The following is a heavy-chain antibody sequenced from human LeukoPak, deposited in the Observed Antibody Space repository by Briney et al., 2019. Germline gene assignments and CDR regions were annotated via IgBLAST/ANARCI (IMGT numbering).Heavy chain of an antibody. Sequence: PGGSLRLSCAASGFALSSHWMTWVRQVPGRGPEWVANVNRDGSETYYLDSVKGRFTISKDNAKNSLYLQMNSLRDEDTAVYYCAKDQRWESPHYLDSWGQGTLVTVSS. V-gene: IGHV3-7*03. CDR3: AKDQRWESPHYLDS. CDR1: GFALSSHW. CDR2: VNRDGSET. D-gene: IGHD1-26*01. J-gene: IGHJ4*02.